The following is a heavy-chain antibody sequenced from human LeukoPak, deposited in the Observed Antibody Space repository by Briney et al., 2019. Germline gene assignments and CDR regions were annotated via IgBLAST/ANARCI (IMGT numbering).Heavy chain of an antibody. V-gene: IGHV3-33*06. J-gene: IGHJ4*02. CDR3: AKDLRAVGLYFDY. CDR2: IWYDGSNK. D-gene: IGHD6-19*01. Sequence: GGSLRLSCAASGFTFSGYGMHWVRQAPGKGLEWVAVIWYDGSNKYYADSVKGRFTISRDNSKNTLYLQMNSLRAEDTAVYYCAKDLRAVGLYFDYWGQGTLVTVSS. CDR1: GFTFSGYG.